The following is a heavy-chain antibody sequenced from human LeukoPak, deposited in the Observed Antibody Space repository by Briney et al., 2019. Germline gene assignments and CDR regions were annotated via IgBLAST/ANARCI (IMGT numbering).Heavy chain of an antibody. Sequence: GGSLRLSCAASGFTFSSYGMHWVRQAPGRGLEWVAVTPNDGSYKYYADSVKGRLTISRDNAKNTLYLQMNSLRVEDTAVYYCARDDDKPDNGFDIWGQGTLVTVSS. D-gene: IGHD1-1*01. CDR1: GFTFSSYG. CDR3: ARDDDKPDNGFDI. J-gene: IGHJ3*02. CDR2: TPNDGSYK. V-gene: IGHV3-30*12.